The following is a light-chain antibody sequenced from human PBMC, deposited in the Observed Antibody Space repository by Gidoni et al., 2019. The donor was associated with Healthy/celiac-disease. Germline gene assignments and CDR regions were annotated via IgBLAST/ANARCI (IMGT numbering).Light chain of an antibody. Sequence: QSVLTQPPSTSGPPGQSVTISCSGSSSNIGSNYVYWYQQLQGTAPKLLIYRNNQRPSGVPVRFSGSKSGTSASLASSGLRSEDEADYYCAAWDDSLSDVWVFGGGTKLTGL. J-gene: IGLJ3*02. V-gene: IGLV1-47*01. CDR2: RNN. CDR3: AAWDDSLSDVWV. CDR1: SSNIGSNY.